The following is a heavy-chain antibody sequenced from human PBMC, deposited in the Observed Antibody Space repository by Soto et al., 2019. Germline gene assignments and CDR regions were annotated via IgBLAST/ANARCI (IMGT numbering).Heavy chain of an antibody. CDR1: GYTFTSHD. CDR3: ARGSAGATGRDY. D-gene: IGHD3-9*01. Sequence: QVQLVQSGAEVKKPGASVKVSCKASGYTFTSHDINWVRQATGQGLEWMGWMNPNSGNTGYAQKFQGRVTMTRDTSISTAYMELSSLRFEDTAVYYCARGSAGATGRDYWGQGTLVTVSS. J-gene: IGHJ4*02. CDR2: MNPNSGNT. V-gene: IGHV1-8*01.